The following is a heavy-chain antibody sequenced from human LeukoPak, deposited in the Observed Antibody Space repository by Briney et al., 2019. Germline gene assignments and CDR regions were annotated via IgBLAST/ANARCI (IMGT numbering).Heavy chain of an antibody. D-gene: IGHD2-15*01. CDR3: ARGGNCSGGSCYSDRGWFDP. Sequence: SETLSLTCTVSGGSISTYYWSWIRQPPGKGLEWIGCIYYSGSTNYNPSLKSRVTISVDTSKNQFSLKLKSVTAADTAVYYCARGGNCSGGSCYSDRGWFDPWGQGTLVTVSS. CDR2: IYYSGST. J-gene: IGHJ5*02. V-gene: IGHV4-59*01. CDR1: GGSISTYY.